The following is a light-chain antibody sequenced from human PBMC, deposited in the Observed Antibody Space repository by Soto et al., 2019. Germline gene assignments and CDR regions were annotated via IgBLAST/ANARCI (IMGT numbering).Light chain of an antibody. J-gene: IGKJ4*01. Sequence: AIQMTQSPSSLSASVGDRVSLTCRASQGIRNDLGWYQQKPGKAPKLLIYAASSLQSGVPSRFSGSGSGTDFTLTISSLQPEDFATYYCLQDYNYPLTFGGGTKVQIK. CDR1: QGIRND. CDR2: AAS. V-gene: IGKV1-6*01. CDR3: LQDYNYPLT.